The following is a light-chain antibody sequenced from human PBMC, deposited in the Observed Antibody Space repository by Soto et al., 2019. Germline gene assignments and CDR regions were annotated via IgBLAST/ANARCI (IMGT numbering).Light chain of an antibody. CDR2: DVS. V-gene: IGLV2-14*01. J-gene: IGLJ1*01. CDR3: CSYTSSRTYV. CDR1: SPAVLPYNY. Sequence: PVLTEPASLWGPDGQWITISCAGASPAVLPYNYVYWYQQHPGKAPRLMIYDVSNRPSGVSNRFSGSKSGNTASLSISGLQAEVEADYYCCSYTSSRTYVSGPGTKVTVL.